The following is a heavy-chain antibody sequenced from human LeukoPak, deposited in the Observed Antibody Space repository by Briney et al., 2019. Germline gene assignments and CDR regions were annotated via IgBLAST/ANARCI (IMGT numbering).Heavy chain of an antibody. J-gene: IGHJ5*02. CDR3: ARENPTYGSGSYYYNWFDP. CDR2: IYYSGST. D-gene: IGHD3-10*01. V-gene: IGHV4-59*01. CDR1: GGSISSYY. Sequence: SQTLSLTCAVSGGSISSYYWSWIRQPPGKGLEWIGYIYYSGSTNYNPSLKSRVTISVDTSKNQFSLKLSSVTAADTAVYYCARENPTYGSGSYYYNWFDPWGQGTLVTVSS.